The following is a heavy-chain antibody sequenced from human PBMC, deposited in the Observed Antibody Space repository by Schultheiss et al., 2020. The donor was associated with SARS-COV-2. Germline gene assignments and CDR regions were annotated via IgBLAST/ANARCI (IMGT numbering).Heavy chain of an antibody. CDR3: ARVGYYYYAMDV. V-gene: IGHV4-4*02. CDR2: INESGST. Sequence: SETLSLTCGVSGGSFTSDYWWIWVRQTPGKGLEWIGEINESGSTNYNPSLKSRVTISADTSRKHFSLRLNSVTAADTALYYCARVGYYYYAMDVWGQGTAVTVSS. J-gene: IGHJ6*02. CDR1: GGSFTSDYW.